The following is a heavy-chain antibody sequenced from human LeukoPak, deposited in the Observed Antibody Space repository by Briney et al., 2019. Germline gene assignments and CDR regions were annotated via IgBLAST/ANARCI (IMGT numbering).Heavy chain of an antibody. Sequence: GGSLRLSCAASGFTFSSYGMHWVRQAPGKGLEWVAVISYDGSNKYYADSVKGRFTISRDNSKNTLYLQMNSLRAEDTAVYYCARDLVGIAGGYWGQGTLVTVSS. V-gene: IGHV3-30*03. CDR1: GFTFSSYG. D-gene: IGHD6-13*01. J-gene: IGHJ4*02. CDR2: ISYDGSNK. CDR3: ARDLVGIAGGY.